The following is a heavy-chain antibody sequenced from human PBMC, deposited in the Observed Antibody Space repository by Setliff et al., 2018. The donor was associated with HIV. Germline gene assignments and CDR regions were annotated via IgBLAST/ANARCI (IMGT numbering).Heavy chain of an antibody. D-gene: IGHD2-15*01. Sequence: ASVKVSCKASGYTFSGYYLHWVRQAPGQGLEWMAMINPSGGNTDHYAQRFQGRLSMTRDTSTGTVYLELSSLTSEDSAVYYCARSPYCTGGSCNSRRSIDSWGQGALVTVSS. CDR2: INPSGGNTD. V-gene: IGHV1-46*01. CDR3: ARSPYCTGGSCNSRRSIDS. CDR1: GYTFSGYY. J-gene: IGHJ4*02.